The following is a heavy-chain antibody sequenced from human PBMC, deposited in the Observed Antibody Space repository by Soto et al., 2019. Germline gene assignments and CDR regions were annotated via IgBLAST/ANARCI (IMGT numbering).Heavy chain of an antibody. CDR2: ITSSGPYT. V-gene: IGHV3-21*06. D-gene: IGHD1-7*01. J-gene: IGHJ4*02. CDR3: AAYLTSTWNSDFXY. Sequence: GGSLRLSCAASGITFTNYGFNWVRQASGKGLEWVSSITSSGPYTSYADSVRGRFTLSRDNAKNSLYLHMNSLRVEDTAVYYCAAYLTSTWNSDFXYWSQGALVTVSS. CDR1: GITFTNYG.